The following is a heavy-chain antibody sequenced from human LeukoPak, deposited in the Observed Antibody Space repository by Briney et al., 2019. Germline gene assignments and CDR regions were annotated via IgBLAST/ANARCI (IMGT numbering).Heavy chain of an antibody. CDR3: ARVEVLFYFDY. D-gene: IGHD2-15*01. V-gene: IGHV4-59*01. Sequence: PSETLSLTCTVSGGSISSYYWSWIRQPPGKGLEWIGYIYYSGSTNYNPSLKSRVTISVDTSKNQFSLKLSSVTAADTAVYYCARVEVLFYFDYWGQGTLVTVSS. CDR2: IYYSGST. J-gene: IGHJ4*02. CDR1: GGSISSYY.